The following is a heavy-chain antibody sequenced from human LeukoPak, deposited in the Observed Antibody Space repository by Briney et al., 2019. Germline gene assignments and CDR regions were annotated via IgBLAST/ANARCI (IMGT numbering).Heavy chain of an antibody. Sequence: GSLRLSCAASGFTVSSNYMSWVRQAPGKGLEWIGEIYHSGSTNYNPSLKSRVTISVDKSKNQFSLKLSSVTAADTAVYYCARERPVVAAAFDIWGQGTMVTVSS. V-gene: IGHV4-4*02. CDR2: IYHSGST. CDR1: GFTVSSNY. CDR3: ARERPVVAAAFDI. D-gene: IGHD2-15*01. J-gene: IGHJ3*02.